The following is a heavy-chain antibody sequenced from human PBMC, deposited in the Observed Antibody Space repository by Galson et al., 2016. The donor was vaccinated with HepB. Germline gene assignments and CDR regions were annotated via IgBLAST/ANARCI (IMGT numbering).Heavy chain of an antibody. CDR2: INTDGSST. CDR3: ARGGSRPIDY. V-gene: IGHV3-74*01. J-gene: IGHJ4*02. CDR1: GFSFSTYG. D-gene: IGHD1-26*01. Sequence: SLRLSCAASGFSFSTYGMTWVRQAPGKGLVWVSRINTDGSSTSYADSVKGRFTISRDNAKNTLYLQMNSLRAEDTAVYYCARGGSRPIDYWGQGTLVTVSS.